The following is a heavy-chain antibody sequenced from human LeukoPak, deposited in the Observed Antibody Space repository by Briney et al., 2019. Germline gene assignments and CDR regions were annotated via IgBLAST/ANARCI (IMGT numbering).Heavy chain of an antibody. CDR3: AKSPDYYYYYYMDV. V-gene: IGHV3-21*04. Sequence: PGGSLRLSCAASGFTFSSYSMNWVRQAPGKGLEWVSSISSSSSYIHYADSVKGRFTISRDNAKNSLYLQMNSLRAEDTAVYYCAKSPDYYYYYYMDVWGKGTTVTISS. CDR2: ISSSSSYI. J-gene: IGHJ6*03. CDR1: GFTFSSYS.